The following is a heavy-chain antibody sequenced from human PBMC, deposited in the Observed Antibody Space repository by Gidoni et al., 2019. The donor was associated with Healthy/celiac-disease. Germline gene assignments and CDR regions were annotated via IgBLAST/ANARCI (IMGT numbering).Heavy chain of an antibody. D-gene: IGHD2-2*01. CDR2: IYYSGST. CDR1: GGSISSGDYY. J-gene: IGHJ6*02. CDR3: ARDDVVVPAATYGMDV. Sequence: QVQLQESGPGLVKPSQTLSLTCTVSGGSISSGDYYWSWIRQPPGKGREWIGYIYYSGSTYYNPSLKSRVTISVDTSKNQFSLKLSSVTAADTAVYYCARDDVVVPAATYGMDVWGQGTTVTVSS. V-gene: IGHV4-30-4*01.